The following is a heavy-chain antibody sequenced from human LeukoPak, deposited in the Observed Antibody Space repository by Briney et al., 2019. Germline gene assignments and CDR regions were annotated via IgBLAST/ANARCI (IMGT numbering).Heavy chain of an antibody. CDR1: GYTFTGYY. V-gene: IGHV1-2*02. CDR2: INPNSGGT. D-gene: IGHD6-13*01. CDR3: ARDPKGRYSSSWAYYYYYYMDV. Sequence: ASVTVSCKASGYTFTGYYMHWVRQAPGQGLEWMGWINPNSGGTNYAQKFQGRVTMTRDTSISTAYMELSRLRSDDTAVYYCARDPKGRYSSSWAYYYYYYMDVRGKGTTVTVSS. J-gene: IGHJ6*03.